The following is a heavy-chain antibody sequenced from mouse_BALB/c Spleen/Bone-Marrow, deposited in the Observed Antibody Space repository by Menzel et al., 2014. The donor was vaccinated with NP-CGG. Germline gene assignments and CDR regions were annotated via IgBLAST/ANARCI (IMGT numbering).Heavy chain of an antibody. D-gene: IGHD2-4*01. Sequence: QVQLKESGPGLVAPSQSLSITCTVSGFSLTGYGVSWVRQSPGKGLEWLGMIWGDGSTDYNSALKSRLSISKANSKSQVFLKMNSLQTDDTARYYCARDSFLITRALDYWGQGTSVTVSS. CDR1: GFSLTGYG. CDR2: IWGDGST. CDR3: ARDSFLITRALDY. V-gene: IGHV2-6-7*01. J-gene: IGHJ4*01.